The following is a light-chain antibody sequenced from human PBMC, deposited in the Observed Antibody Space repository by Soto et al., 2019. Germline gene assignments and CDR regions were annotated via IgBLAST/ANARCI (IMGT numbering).Light chain of an antibody. CDR1: SSNIGAGYD. CDR3: QSYDSSLSGSVV. CDR2: GNS. J-gene: IGLJ2*01. V-gene: IGLV1-40*01. Sequence: QSVLTQPPSVSGAPGQRVTISCTGSSSNIGAGYDVHWYQQLPGTAPKLLIYGNSNRPSGVPDRFSGSKSDTSASLAITGLRAEDAADYYCQSYDSSLSGSVVFGGGTKLTVL.